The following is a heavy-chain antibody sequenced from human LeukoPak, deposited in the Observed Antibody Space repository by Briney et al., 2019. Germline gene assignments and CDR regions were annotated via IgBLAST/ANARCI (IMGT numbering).Heavy chain of an antibody. CDR2: IWSDGSDK. Sequence: PWGSLRLTCAASGFTFSHYGLYWVCQTPGAGLEWVAVIWSDGSDKYYAKSVKGRFTISRDNSKNSLFLQMNSLRAEDTAVYYCAKDAQRGFDYSNSLHNSGQGILVTVSS. V-gene: IGHV3-33*06. J-gene: IGHJ4*02. D-gene: IGHD4-11*01. CDR3: AKDAQRGFDYSNSLHN. CDR1: GFTFSHYG.